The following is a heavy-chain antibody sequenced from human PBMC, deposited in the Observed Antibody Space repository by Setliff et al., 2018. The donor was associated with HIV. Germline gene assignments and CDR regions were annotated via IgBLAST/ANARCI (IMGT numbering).Heavy chain of an antibody. J-gene: IGHJ2*01. D-gene: IGHD6-6*01. CDR1: GYSISSGHY. V-gene: IGHV4-38-2*01. CDR3: ARGGTLTVRRFWFFDL. CDR2: IYHSGGT. Sequence: SETLSLTCAVSGYSISSGHYWGWIRQPPGKGLEWIGSIYHSGGTNYNPSLKSRVTISLDKSKNHFSLKLTSVTAADTAVYYCARGGTLTVRRFWFFDLWGRGTLVTVSS.